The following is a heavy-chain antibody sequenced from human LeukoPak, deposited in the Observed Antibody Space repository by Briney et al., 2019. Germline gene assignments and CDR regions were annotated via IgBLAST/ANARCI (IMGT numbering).Heavy chain of an antibody. Sequence: SQTLSLPCTVSAGSISRCGYYWRWIRQHPGTGLDWVEYIYYSGSTYYNPSLKSRVTISVDTSKNQFSLKLSSVTAADTAVYYCARTDILTGYYRTFDYWGQGTLVTVSS. D-gene: IGHD3-9*01. V-gene: IGHV4-31*03. CDR3: ARTDILTGYYRTFDY. J-gene: IGHJ4*02. CDR2: IYYSGST. CDR1: AGSISRCGYY.